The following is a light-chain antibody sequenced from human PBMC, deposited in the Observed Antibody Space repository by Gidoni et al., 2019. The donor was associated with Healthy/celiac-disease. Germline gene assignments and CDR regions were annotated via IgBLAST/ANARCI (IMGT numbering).Light chain of an antibody. CDR1: QSVSSSY. Sequence: EIVLTQSPGTLSLSPGERATLSCRASQSVSSSYLAWYQQKPGQAPRLLIYGASSRATGIPDSFSGSGSGTDFTLTISRLEPEDFAVYYCQQYGSSPGLFTIGPGTKVDIK. V-gene: IGKV3-20*01. J-gene: IGKJ3*01. CDR3: QQYGSSPGLFT. CDR2: GAS.